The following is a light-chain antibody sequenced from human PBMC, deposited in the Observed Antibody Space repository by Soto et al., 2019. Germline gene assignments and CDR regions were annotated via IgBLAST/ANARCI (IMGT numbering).Light chain of an antibody. CDR2: LAS. V-gene: IGKV4-1*01. Sequence: DIVMTQSPDSLAVSLGERATINCKSSQSVLYSSNNNNYLAWYQQKPGQPPKLLIYLASTRESGVPDRFSGSGSETDFTLTISSLQAEDVAVYYCQQYYTTPPWTFGQGTKVEIK. CDR3: QQYYTTPPWT. J-gene: IGKJ1*01. CDR1: QSVLYSSNNNNY.